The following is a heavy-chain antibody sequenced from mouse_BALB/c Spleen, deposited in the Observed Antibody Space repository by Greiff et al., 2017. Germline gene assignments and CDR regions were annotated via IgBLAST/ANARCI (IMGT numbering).Heavy chain of an antibody. CDR3: ARHGRYDVEGTYYYAMDY. CDR2: INSDGGST. CDR1: EYEFPSHD. Sequence: DVHLVESGGGLVQPGESLKLSCESNEYEFPSHDMSWVRKTPEKRLELVAAINSDGGSTYYPDTMERRFIISRDNTKKTLYLQMSSLRSEDTALYYCARHGRYDVEGTYYYAMDYWGQGTSVTVSS. J-gene: IGHJ4*01. D-gene: IGHD2-14*01. V-gene: IGHV5-2*01.